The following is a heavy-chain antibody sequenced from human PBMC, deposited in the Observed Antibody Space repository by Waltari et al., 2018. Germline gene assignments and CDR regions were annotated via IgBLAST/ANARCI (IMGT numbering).Heavy chain of an antibody. Sequence: EVQLVESGGGLVRPGRSLRLSCVSSGFTTTDYAMHWVRQAPGGGLGGGSGIDWNSDRLDNADSVNGRFITSRDNAKNSLYLEMNSLRPEDTALYYCGKDISPGGMDVWGQGTAVTVSS. CDR1: GFTTTDYA. CDR3: GKDISPGGMDV. CDR2: IDWNSDRL. J-gene: IGHJ6*02. V-gene: IGHV3-9*02.